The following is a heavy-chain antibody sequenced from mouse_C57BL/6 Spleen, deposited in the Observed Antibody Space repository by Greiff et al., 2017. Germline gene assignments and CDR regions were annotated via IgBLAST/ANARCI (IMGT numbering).Heavy chain of an antibody. CDR3: ARFSYGGSSPHDYGG. D-gene: IGHD1-1*01. Sequence: QVQLQQSGAELARPGASVKLSCTASGYTFTSYGIRWVKQRTGQGLEWIGEIYPRSGNTYYNEKFKGKATLTADKFSSTAYMELRSLTSEDSAVYSFARFSYGGSSPHDYGGWGKGATLTVAS. CDR1: GYTFTSYG. V-gene: IGHV1-81*01. J-gene: IGHJ2*01. CDR2: IYPRSGNT.